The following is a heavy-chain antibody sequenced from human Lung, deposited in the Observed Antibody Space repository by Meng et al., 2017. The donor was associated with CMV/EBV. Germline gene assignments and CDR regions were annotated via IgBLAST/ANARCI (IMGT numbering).Heavy chain of an antibody. V-gene: IGHV3-33*06. D-gene: IGHD3-9*01. J-gene: IGHJ6*02. CDR1: GFTFSSYG. Sequence: GESXKISCAASGFTFSSYGMHWVRQAPGKGLEWVAVIWNDGSIKYYADSVKGRFTISRDNSKSTLYLQMYSLRADDTAVYHCAKAQFGRYFDGRDGMDVWGQGXTVTVSS. CDR3: AKAQFGRYFDGRDGMDV. CDR2: IWNDGSIK.